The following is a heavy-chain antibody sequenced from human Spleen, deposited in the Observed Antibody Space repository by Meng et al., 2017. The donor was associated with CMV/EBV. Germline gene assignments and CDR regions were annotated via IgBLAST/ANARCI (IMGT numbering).Heavy chain of an antibody. CDR1: GFTFDDYG. D-gene: IGHD3-16*01. J-gene: IGHJ5*02. CDR2: INWNGGST. CDR3: AREGGLEGWFDP. Sequence: LSLTCAASGFTFDDYGMSWVRQAPGKGLEWVSGINWNGGSTGYADSVKGRFTISRDNAKNSLYLQMNSLRAEDTAVYYCAREGGLEGWFDPWGQGTLVTVSS. V-gene: IGHV3-20*04.